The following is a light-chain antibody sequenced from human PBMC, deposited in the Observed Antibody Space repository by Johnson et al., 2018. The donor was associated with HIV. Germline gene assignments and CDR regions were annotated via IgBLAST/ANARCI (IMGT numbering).Light chain of an antibody. V-gene: IGLV1-51*01. CDR3: GTWDTSLSTYV. CDR1: SSNIGNHY. J-gene: IGLJ1*01. CDR2: DNN. Sequence: QSVLTQPPSVSAAPGQKVTISCSGTSSNIGNHYVSWYQLLPGTAPKLLIYDNNQRPSGLPDRFSLTNPGPSATLGITGLQPGDEADYYCGTWDTSLSTYVCGSGTKVTVL.